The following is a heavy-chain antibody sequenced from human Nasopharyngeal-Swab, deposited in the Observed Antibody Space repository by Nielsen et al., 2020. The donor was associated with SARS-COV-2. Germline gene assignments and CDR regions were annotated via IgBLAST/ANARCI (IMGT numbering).Heavy chain of an antibody. V-gene: IGHV3-33*01. CDR3: ARDRTPLGWFGELLYGPYYYYYGMDV. J-gene: IGHJ6*02. CDR2: IWYDGSNK. CDR1: GFTFSSYG. Sequence: GESLKISCAASGFTFSSYGMHWVRQAPGKGLEWVAVIWYDGSNKYYADSVKGRFTISRDNSKNTLYLQMNSLRAEDTAVYYCARDRTPLGWFGELLYGPYYYYYGMDVWGQGTTVTVSS. D-gene: IGHD3-10*01.